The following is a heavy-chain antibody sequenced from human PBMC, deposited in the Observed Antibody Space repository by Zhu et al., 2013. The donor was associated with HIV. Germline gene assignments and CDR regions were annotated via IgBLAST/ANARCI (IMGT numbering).Heavy chain of an antibody. D-gene: IGHD3-10*01. V-gene: IGHV4-34*01. J-gene: IGHJ4*02. Sequence: VQLQQWGAGLLKPSETLSLTCAVYGGSFSGYYWSWIRQPPGKGLEWIGEINHSGSTNYNPSLKSRVTISVDTSKNQFSLKLSSVTAADTAVYYCARGRAMGYYGSGSYRDYWGQGTLVTVSS. CDR1: GGSFSGYY. CDR2: INHSGST. CDR3: ARGRAMGYYGSGSYRDY.